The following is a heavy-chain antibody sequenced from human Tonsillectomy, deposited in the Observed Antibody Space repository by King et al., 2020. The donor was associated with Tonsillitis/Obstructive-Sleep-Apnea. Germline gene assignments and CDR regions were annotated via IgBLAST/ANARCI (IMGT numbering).Heavy chain of an antibody. Sequence: TLKESGPVLVKPTETLTLTCTVSVFSLSNARMGVSWMRQPPGKALEWLAHIFSTDEKSYSTSLKSRVTVSKDTSKSQVVLTMTNMDPVDTATYYCARIQLGAARLGYYYYMDVWGKGTTVTVSS. CDR1: VFSLSNARMG. CDR3: ARIQLGAARLGYYYYMDV. J-gene: IGHJ6*03. CDR2: IFSTDEK. V-gene: IGHV2-26*01. D-gene: IGHD6-6*01.